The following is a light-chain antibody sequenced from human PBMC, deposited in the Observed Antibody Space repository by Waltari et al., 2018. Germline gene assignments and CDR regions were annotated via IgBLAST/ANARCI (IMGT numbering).Light chain of an antibody. CDR2: DDY. CDR3: QVWDDSSDHPV. J-gene: IGLJ3*02. CDR1: NVGGKV. V-gene: IGLV3-21*02. Sequence: SYVLSQPPSVSVAPGQTVTVTCGGDNVGGKVGHRYQQKPGQAPLLVIYDDYDRPSGIPERFSASSSRDTATLTISRVVAGDEADYLCQVWDDSSDHPVFGGGTKLTVL.